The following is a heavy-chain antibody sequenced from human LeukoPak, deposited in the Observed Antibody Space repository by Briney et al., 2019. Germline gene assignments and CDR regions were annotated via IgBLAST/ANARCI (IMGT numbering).Heavy chain of an antibody. D-gene: IGHD5-24*01. Sequence: SQTLSLTXSVSGVSISNDDYFWTWVRQPAGKGLECLGTGNTIYSSSLNSRVTVSLNTSKNQFSLGLSSVTAADTAIYFCARGRRRDGDGYKSPGIWFDAWGQGTRVTVSS. V-gene: IGHV4-61*02. CDR1: GVSISNDDYF. J-gene: IGHJ5*02. CDR2: GNT. CDR3: ARGRRRDGDGYKSPGIWFDA.